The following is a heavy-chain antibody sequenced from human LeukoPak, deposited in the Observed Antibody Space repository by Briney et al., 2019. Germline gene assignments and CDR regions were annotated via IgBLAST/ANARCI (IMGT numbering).Heavy chain of an antibody. CDR1: GYTFTGYF. J-gene: IGHJ6*02. CDR3: ARGNYDFWSGYYHPYYYYGMDV. V-gene: IGHV1-2*02. Sequence: ASVKVSCKASGYTFTGYFIHWVRQAPGQRLEWMGWMNPSSGVTSFAQKFQGRVTMTRDTSISTAYMELSSLRSEDTAVYYCARGNYDFWSGYYHPYYYYGMDVWGQGTTVTVSS. CDR2: MNPSSGVT. D-gene: IGHD3-3*01.